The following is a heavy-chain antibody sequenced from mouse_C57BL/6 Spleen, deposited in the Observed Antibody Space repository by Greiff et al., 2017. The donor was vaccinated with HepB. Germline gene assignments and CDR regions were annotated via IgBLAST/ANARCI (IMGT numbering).Heavy chain of an antibody. CDR1: GYTFTDYE. Sequence: VKLMESGAELVRPGASVTLSCKASGYTFTDYEMHWVKQTPVHGLEWIGAIDPETGGTAYNQKFKGKAILTADKSSSTAYMELRSLTSEDSAVYYCTRRGSTHWYFDVWGTGTTVTVSS. J-gene: IGHJ1*03. CDR3: TRRGSTHWYFDV. V-gene: IGHV1-15*01. D-gene: IGHD2-1*01. CDR2: IDPETGGT.